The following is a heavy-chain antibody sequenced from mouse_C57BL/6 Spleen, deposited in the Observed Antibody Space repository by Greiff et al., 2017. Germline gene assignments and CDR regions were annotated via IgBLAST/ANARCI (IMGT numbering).Heavy chain of an antibody. D-gene: IGHD4-1*01. CDR2: IHPNSGST. Sequence: QVQLKQPGAELVKPGASVKLSCKASGYTFTSYWMHWVKQRPGQGLEWIGMIHPNSGSTNYNEKFKSKATLTVDKSSSTTYMQLSSLTSEDAAVYYCGRLELGRGFTYWGQGTLVTVSA. CDR1: GYTFTSYW. V-gene: IGHV1-64*01. CDR3: GRLELGRGFTY. J-gene: IGHJ3*01.